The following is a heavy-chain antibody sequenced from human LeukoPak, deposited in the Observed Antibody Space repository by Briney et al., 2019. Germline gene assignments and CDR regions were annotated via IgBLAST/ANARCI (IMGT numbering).Heavy chain of an antibody. D-gene: IGHD3-22*01. Sequence: SETLSLTCTVSGGSISTSGYYWGWIRQPPGKGLEWIGIIYYSGTTYYNQSLKSRVTISVDTSKNQFSLTVNSVTAADTAVYYCARAGGTYYYDSSGYYPLSNWFDPWGQGTLVTVSS. CDR1: GGSISTSGYY. V-gene: IGHV4-39*07. CDR2: IYYSGTT. J-gene: IGHJ5*02. CDR3: ARAGGTYYYDSSGYYPLSNWFDP.